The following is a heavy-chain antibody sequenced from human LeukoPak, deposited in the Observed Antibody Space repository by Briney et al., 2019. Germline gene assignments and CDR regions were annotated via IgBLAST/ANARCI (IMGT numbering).Heavy chain of an antibody. CDR1: GFTFSSYA. V-gene: IGHV3-23*01. J-gene: IGHJ4*02. CDR2: ISGSGGST. Sequence: GGSLRLSCAASGFTFSSYAMSWVRQAPGKGLEWVSAISGSGGSTYYADSVKGRFTISRHSSKNTLYLQMNSLRAEDTAVYYCAARYCSGGSCYLDYWGQGTLVTVSS. D-gene: IGHD2-15*01. CDR3: AARYCSGGSCYLDY.